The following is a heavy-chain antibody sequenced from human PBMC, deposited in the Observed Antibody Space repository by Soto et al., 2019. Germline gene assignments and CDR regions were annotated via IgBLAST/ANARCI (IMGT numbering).Heavy chain of an antibody. J-gene: IGHJ6*02. V-gene: IGHV4-39*01. CDR2: IYYSGST. CDR1: GGSISSSSYY. CDR3: ARHNFLEWLFSHYYGMDV. D-gene: IGHD3-3*01. Sequence: QLQLQESGPGLVKPSETLSLTCTVSGGSISSSSYYWGWIRQPPGKGLEWIGSIYYSGSTYYNPSLKSRVTISVDTSKNQFSLKLSSVTAADTAVDYCARHNFLEWLFSHYYGMDVWGQGTTVTVSS.